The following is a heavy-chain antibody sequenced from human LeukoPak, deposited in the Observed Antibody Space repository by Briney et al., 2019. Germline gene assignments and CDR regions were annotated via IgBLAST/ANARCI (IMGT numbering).Heavy chain of an antibody. Sequence: ASVKVSCKASGYTFTGYGISWVRQAPGQGLEWMGWISAYNGNTNYAQKLQGRVTMTTDTSTSTAYMELRSLRSDDTAVYYCARVEVGLDIVVVPAAHQSYDYWGQGTLVTVSS. CDR1: GYTFTGYG. J-gene: IGHJ4*02. CDR2: ISAYNGNT. D-gene: IGHD2-2*03. CDR3: ARVEVGLDIVVVPAAHQSYDY. V-gene: IGHV1-18*01.